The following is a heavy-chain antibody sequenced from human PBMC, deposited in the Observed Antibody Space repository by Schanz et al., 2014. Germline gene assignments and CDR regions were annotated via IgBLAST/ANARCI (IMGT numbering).Heavy chain of an antibody. D-gene: IGHD6-13*01. Sequence: QVQLVQSGAEVKKPGSSVKVSCKASGGTFSTYTISWVRQAPGQGLEWMGRIIPILGIANYAQKFQGRVTITANESAFTAYMDVSSLRSEDTAVYYCASSEAGYSSSWDFDYWGQGTLVTVSS. J-gene: IGHJ4*02. CDR2: IIPILGIA. CDR3: ASSEAGYSSSWDFDY. V-gene: IGHV1-69*02. CDR1: GGTFSTYT.